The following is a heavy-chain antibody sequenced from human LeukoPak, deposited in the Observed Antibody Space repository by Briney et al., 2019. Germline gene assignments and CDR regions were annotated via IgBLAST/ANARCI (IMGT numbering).Heavy chain of an antibody. V-gene: IGHV3-20*04. CDR3: AKGGGYEAQYYYYYLDV. Sequence: GGSLRLSCAASGFTFSGYGMSWVRQAPGKGLEWVSGINWNGGSTGYADSVEGRFTISRDNAKNSLYLQMNSLRAEDTAVYYCAKGGGYEAQYYYYYLDVWGKGTTVTISS. CDR1: GFTFSGYG. D-gene: IGHD5-12*01. CDR2: INWNGGST. J-gene: IGHJ6*03.